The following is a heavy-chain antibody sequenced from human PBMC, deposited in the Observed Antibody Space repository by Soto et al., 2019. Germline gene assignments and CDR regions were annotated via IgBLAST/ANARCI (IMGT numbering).Heavy chain of an antibody. V-gene: IGHV3-33*01. CDR1: GFTFSRYG. D-gene: IGHD6-19*01. CDR3: ARDCAGYSSGWYQRGGFDY. J-gene: IGHJ4*02. CDR2: IWYDGSKK. Sequence: QVQLVESGGGVVQPGRSLRLSCAASGFTFSRYGMPWVRQAPGKGLEWEAVIWYDGSKKYYADSVKGRFTISRDNSKNQLYLQMNSLRAEDTAVYYCARDCAGYSSGWYQRGGFDYWGQGTLVTVSS.